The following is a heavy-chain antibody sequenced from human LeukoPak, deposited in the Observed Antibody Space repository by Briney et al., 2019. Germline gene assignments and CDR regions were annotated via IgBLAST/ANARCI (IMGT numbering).Heavy chain of an antibody. J-gene: IGHJ4*02. CDR2: ISSSSSYI. D-gene: IGHD3-22*01. CDR3: ARYYYDSSGYYYFDY. CDR1: GFTFSSYS. Sequence: GGSLRLSCAASGFTFSSYSMNWVRQAPGKGLEWVSSISSSSSYIYYADSVKGRFTISRDNAKNSLYLQMNSLRAEDTAVYYCARYYYDSSGYYYFDYWGQGTLVTVSS. V-gene: IGHV3-21*04.